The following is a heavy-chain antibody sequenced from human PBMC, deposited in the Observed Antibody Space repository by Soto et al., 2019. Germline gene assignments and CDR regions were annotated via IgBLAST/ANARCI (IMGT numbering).Heavy chain of an antibody. CDR2: IIPIFGTA. CDR1: VGTFSSYA. D-gene: IGHD3-22*01. J-gene: IGHJ4*02. CDR3: AGDRDSSGYYYYFDY. V-gene: IGHV1-69*01. Sequence: QVQLVQSGAEVKKPGSSVKVSCKASVGTFSSYAISWVRQAPGQGLEWMGGIIPIFGTANYAQKFQGRVTITADESTSTAYMELSSLRSEDTAVYYCAGDRDSSGYYYYFDYWGQGTLVTVSS.